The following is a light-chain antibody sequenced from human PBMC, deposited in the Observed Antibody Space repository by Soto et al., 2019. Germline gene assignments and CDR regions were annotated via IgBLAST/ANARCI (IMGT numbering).Light chain of an antibody. V-gene: IGLV1-44*01. CDR2: SNN. CDR3: AAWDDSLNGTV. CDR1: ISNIGSNT. J-gene: IGLJ1*01. Sequence: QSLLTQPPYTSGTPGQRFTIACSGSISNIGSNTVNWYQQLPGTAPKLLIYSNNQRPSGVPDRFSGSKYGTSASLAISGLQSEDEADYYCAAWDDSLNGTVFGTGTKVTVL.